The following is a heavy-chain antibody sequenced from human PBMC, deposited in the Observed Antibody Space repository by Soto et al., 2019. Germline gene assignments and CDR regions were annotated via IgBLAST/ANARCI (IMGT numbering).Heavy chain of an antibody. V-gene: IGHV3-48*01. Sequence: GGSLRLSCAASGFTFSSYSMNWVRQAPGKGLEWVSYISSSSSTIYYADSGKGRFTISRDNAKNSLYLQMNSLRAEDTAVYYCARGVDSGYDYYYYMDVWGKGTTVTVSS. CDR2: ISSSSSTI. J-gene: IGHJ6*03. CDR3: ARGVDSGYDYYYYMDV. CDR1: GFTFSSYS. D-gene: IGHD5-12*01.